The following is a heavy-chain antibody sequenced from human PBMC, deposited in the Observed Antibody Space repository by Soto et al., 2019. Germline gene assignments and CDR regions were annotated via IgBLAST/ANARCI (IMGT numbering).Heavy chain of an antibody. D-gene: IGHD2-2*01. CDR1: GALIGTEY. J-gene: IGHJ5*02. V-gene: IGHV4-59*08. Sequence: WETRSQTRIVSGALIGTEYRTRIRQPPGKGLEWVGYIYYDGTARHNPSLKSRVTISLETSRSQFSLRLSSVSAADTAVYYCARLGKYYQFLDPWGPGTLVTGS. CDR2: IYYDGTA. CDR3: ARLGKYYQFLDP.